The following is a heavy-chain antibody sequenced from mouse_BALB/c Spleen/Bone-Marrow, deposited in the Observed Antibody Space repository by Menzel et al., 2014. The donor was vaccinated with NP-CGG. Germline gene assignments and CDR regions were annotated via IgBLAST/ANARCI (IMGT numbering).Heavy chain of an antibody. CDR2: INPSNGGT. V-gene: IGHV1S81*02. Sequence: VHLVESGAELVKPGASVKLSCKASGYTFTSYYMYWVKQRPGQGLEWFGEINPSNGGTNFNEKFKNEATLTVDKSSSTAYMQLSSLTSEDSAVYYCSRGRRDALDYWGQGTSVTVSS. CDR1: GYTFTSYY. J-gene: IGHJ4*01. CDR3: SRGRRDALDY.